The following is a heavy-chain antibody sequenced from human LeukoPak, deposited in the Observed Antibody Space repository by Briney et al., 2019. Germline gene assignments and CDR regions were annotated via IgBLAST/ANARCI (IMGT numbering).Heavy chain of an antibody. V-gene: IGHV1-2*02. D-gene: IGHD6-19*01. CDR3: ARTHTRYSSGWYDY. Sequence: SVKVSCKASGYTFTSYGISWVRQAPGQGLEWMGWINPNSGGTNYAQKFQGRVTMTRDTSISTAYMELSRLRSDDTAVYYCARTHTRYSSGWYDYWGHGTLVTVSS. CDR2: INPNSGGT. CDR1: GYTFTSYG. J-gene: IGHJ4*01.